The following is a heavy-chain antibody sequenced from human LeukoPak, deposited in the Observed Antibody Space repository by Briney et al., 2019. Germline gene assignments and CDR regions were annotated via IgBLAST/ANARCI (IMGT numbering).Heavy chain of an antibody. CDR3: VKESPYPEGSTARIYYFDN. CDR1: GFTFANYA. J-gene: IGHJ4*02. V-gene: IGHV3-23*01. D-gene: IGHD2-2*01. Sequence: GGSLRLSCAASGFTFANYAMSWVRQAPGKGLEWVSAITPAGTTFYADIVKGRFSVSRDDSKNTLSLQMNSLGAEDTAVYYCVKESPYPEGSTARIYYFDNWGQGTLVTVSS. CDR2: ITPAGTT.